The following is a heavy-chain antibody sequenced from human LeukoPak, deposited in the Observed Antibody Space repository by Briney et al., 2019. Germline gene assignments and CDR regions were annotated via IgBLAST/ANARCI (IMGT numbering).Heavy chain of an antibody. CDR3: ARAVRYCSSTSCHHYFDY. V-gene: IGHV1-8*03. Sequence: ASVKVSCKASGYTFTSYDINWVRQATGQGLEWMGWMNPNSGNTGYAQKFQGRVTITRNTSISTAYMELSSVRSEDTAVYYCARAVRYCSSTSCHHYFDYWGQGTLVTVSS. D-gene: IGHD2-2*01. J-gene: IGHJ4*02. CDR1: GYTFTSYD. CDR2: MNPNSGNT.